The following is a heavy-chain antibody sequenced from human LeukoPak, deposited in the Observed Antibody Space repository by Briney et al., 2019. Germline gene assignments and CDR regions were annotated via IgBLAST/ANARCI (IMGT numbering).Heavy chain of an antibody. CDR3: AKGIHLSDYYESRSYSVDS. J-gene: IGHJ4*02. CDR2: IRYDGIYK. D-gene: IGHD3-22*01. Sequence: PGGSLRLSCAASEFTFNNNGMHWVRQAPGKGLEWVAFIRYDGIYKYYADSVKGRFTIFRDKSKTTLFLQMDSLRAEDTAVYYCAKGIHLSDYYESRSYSVDSWGQGTLVTVSS. CDR1: EFTFNNNG. V-gene: IGHV3-30*02.